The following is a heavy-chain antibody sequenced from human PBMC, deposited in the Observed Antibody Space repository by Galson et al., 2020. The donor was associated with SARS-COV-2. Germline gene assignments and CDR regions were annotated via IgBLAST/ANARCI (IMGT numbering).Heavy chain of an antibody. CDR2: IYYSGST. CDR3: ARETYYYGSGKEVGGY. V-gene: IGHV4-39*07. J-gene: IGHJ4*02. CDR1: GGSISSSSYY. D-gene: IGHD3-10*01. Sequence: SETLSLTCTVSGGSISSSSYYWGWIRQPPGKGLEWIGSIYYSGSTYYNPSLKSRVTISVDTSKNQFSLKLSSVTAADTAVYYCARETYYYGSGKEVGGYWGQGTMVTVSS.